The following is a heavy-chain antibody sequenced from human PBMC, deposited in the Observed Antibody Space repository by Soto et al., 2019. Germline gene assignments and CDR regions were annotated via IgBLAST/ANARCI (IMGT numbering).Heavy chain of an antibody. CDR3: SRDPNVDYIGAFDN. J-gene: IGHJ3*02. CDR1: GFTFSIFA. D-gene: IGHD4-17*01. CDR2: ITGNVDYA. Sequence: EVQMLESGGILVPPGGSLRLYCAASGFTFSIFAMNWVRPAPGKGLEWVASITGNVDYARYTDSVQGRFTISSDNSKNTLYLQINSLRHEATALYYCSRDPNVDYIGAFDNWGQWTMVTVSS. V-gene: IGHV3-23*01.